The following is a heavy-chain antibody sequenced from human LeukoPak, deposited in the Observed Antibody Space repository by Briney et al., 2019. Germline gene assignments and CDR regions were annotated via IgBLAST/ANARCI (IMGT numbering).Heavy chain of an antibody. CDR2: INPNSGGT. Sequence: GASVKVSCKASGYTFTGYYMHWVRQAPGQGLEWMGWINPNSGGTNYAQKFQGRVTMTRDTSISTAYMELSRLRSDDTAVYYCARVGATRGYYYYGMDVWGQGTTVTVSS. D-gene: IGHD1-26*01. CDR1: GYTFTGYY. CDR3: ARVGATRGYYYYGMDV. J-gene: IGHJ6*02. V-gene: IGHV1-2*02.